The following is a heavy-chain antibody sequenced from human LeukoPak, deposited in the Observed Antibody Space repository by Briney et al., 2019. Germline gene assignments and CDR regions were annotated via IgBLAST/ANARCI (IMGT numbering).Heavy chain of an antibody. V-gene: IGHV3-30*04. J-gene: IGHJ4*02. CDR3: AREYSSGYFDY. CDR1: GFTFSSYA. CDR2: ISYDGSNK. D-gene: IGHD6-19*01. Sequence: PGGSLRLSCAASGFTFSSYAMHWVRQAPGKGLEWVAVISYDGSNKYYADSVKGRFTISRDNSKNTLYLQMNSLRAEDTAVYYRAREYSSGYFDYWGQGTLVTVSS.